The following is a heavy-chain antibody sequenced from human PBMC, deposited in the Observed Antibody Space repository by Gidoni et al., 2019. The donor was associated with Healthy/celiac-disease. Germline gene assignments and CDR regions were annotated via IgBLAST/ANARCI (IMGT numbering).Heavy chain of an antibody. V-gene: IGHV4-30-4*01. Sequence: QVQLQESGTGLVKPSQTLSLTCTVSGGSIRSVYYYWSWIRQPPGNGLEWIGYIYYSGSPYYNPSLKSRVTISVDTSKNQFSLKLSSVTAADTAVYYCAREVFSYGSLTPIWGQGTLVTVSS. CDR2: IYYSGSP. J-gene: IGHJ4*02. D-gene: IGHD5-18*01. CDR3: AREVFSYGSLTPI. CDR1: GGSIRSVYYY.